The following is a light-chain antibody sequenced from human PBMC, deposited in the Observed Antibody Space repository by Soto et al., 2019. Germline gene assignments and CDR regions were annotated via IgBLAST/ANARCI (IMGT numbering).Light chain of an antibody. CDR2: GNS. CDR3: QSNDRSLGGSGV. V-gene: IGLV1-40*01. J-gene: IGLJ1*01. CDR1: SSNIGAGYD. Sequence: QSALTQPRSVSGSPGQSVTISCTGSSSNIGAGYDVHWYQQVAGTAPKLLIFGNSYRPSGVPDRFSGSKSGTSASLAITGLQAEDEAYYFCQSNDRSLGGSGVFGTGTKLTVL.